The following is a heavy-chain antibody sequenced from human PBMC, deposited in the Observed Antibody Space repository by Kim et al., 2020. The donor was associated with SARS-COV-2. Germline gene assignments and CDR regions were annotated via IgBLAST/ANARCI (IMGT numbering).Heavy chain of an antibody. V-gene: IGHV4-39*07. CDR3: ARDLGPIAVAGR. D-gene: IGHD6-19*01. Sequence: SETLSLTCTVSGGSISSSSYYWGWIRQPPGKGLEWIGSIYYSGSTYYNPSLKSRVTISVDTSKNQFSLKLSSVTAADTAVYYCARDLGPIAVAGRWGQGTLVTVSS. CDR1: GGSISSSSYY. J-gene: IGHJ4*02. CDR2: IYYSGST.